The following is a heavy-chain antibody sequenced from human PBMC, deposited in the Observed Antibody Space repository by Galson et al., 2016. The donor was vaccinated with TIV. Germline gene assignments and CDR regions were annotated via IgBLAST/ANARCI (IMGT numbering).Heavy chain of an antibody. CDR3: TRTAMGSTRNAFDS. CDR1: GFTFGHYA. D-gene: IGHD1-1*01. J-gene: IGHJ3*02. CDR2: ITSKTYGATT. Sequence: SLRLSCAASGFTFGHYAVNWFRQAPGKGLEWVGFITSKTYGATTEYAASVKGRFTISRDDSRNIAYLQMNSLKTEDKAVYYCTRTAMGSTRNAFDSWGQGTVVTVSS. V-gene: IGHV3-49*03.